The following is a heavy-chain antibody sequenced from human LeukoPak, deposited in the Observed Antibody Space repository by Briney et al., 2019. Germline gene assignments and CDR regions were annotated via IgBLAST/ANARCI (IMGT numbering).Heavy chain of an antibody. J-gene: IGHJ6*02. CDR2: ISYDGSNK. CDR3: AREDGTDDYYYYYGMDV. CDR1: GFTSSSYA. Sequence: PGGSLRLSCAASGFTSSSYAMHWVRQAPGKGLEWVAVISYDGSNKYYADSVKGRFTISRDNSKNTLYLQMNSLRAEDTAVYYCAREDGTDDYYYYYGMDVWGQGTTVTVSS. V-gene: IGHV3-30-3*01. D-gene: IGHD1-14*01.